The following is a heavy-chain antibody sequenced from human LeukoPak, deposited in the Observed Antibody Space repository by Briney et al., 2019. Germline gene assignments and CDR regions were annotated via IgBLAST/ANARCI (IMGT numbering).Heavy chain of an antibody. D-gene: IGHD3-9*01. CDR2: IYSGGST. Sequence: PGGSLRLSCAASGFTVSSNYMSWVRQAPGKGLEWVSVIYSGGSTYYADSVKGRFTISRDNSKNTLYLQMNSLRAEDTAVYYCARQGRYFDWLLSHFDYWGQGTLVTVSS. J-gene: IGHJ4*02. CDR1: GFTVSSNY. CDR3: ARQGRYFDWLLSHFDY. V-gene: IGHV3-66*02.